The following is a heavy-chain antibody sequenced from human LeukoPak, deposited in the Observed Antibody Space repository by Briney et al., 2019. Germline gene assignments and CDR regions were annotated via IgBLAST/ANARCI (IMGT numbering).Heavy chain of an antibody. V-gene: IGHV3-30-3*01. CDR2: ISYDGSNK. CDR3: ARGRVGYYYASFDY. J-gene: IGHJ4*02. Sequence: HPGGSLRLSCAASGFTFSSYAMHWVRQAPGKGLEWVAFISYDGSNKYYADSVKGRFTISRDNSKNTLYLQMNSLRAEDTAVYYCARGRVGYYYASFDYWGQGTLVTVSS. CDR1: GFTFSSYA. D-gene: IGHD3-10*01.